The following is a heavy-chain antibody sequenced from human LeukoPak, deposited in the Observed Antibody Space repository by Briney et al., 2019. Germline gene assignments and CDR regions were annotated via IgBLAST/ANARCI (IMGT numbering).Heavy chain of an antibody. Sequence: ASVKVSCTASGYTFTSYYMHWVRQAPGQGLEWMGIINPSGGSTSYAQKFQGRVTMTRDTSTSTVYMELSSLRSEDTAVYYCARDRWDSLGCYGMDVWGQGTTVTVSS. CDR1: GYTFTSYY. J-gene: IGHJ6*02. CDR3: ARDRWDSLGCYGMDV. V-gene: IGHV1-46*01. D-gene: IGHD7-27*01. CDR2: INPSGGST.